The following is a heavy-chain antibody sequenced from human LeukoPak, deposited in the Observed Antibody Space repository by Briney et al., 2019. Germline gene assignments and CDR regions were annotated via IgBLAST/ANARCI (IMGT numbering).Heavy chain of an antibody. Sequence: SQTLSLTCAISGDSVSSNSAAWNWIRQSPSRGLEWLGRTYYRSKWYNDYAVSVKSRITINPDTSKNQFSLQLNSVTPEDTAVYYCARDSRYSTNRGGYYYYMDVWGKGTTVTVSS. CDR3: ARDSRYSTNRGGYYYYMDV. CDR2: TYYRSKWYN. D-gene: IGHD6-13*01. CDR1: GDSVSSNSAA. V-gene: IGHV6-1*01. J-gene: IGHJ6*03.